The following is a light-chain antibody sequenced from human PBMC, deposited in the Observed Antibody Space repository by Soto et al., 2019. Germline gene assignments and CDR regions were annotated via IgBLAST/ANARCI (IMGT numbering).Light chain of an antibody. CDR1: QSVSRF. V-gene: IGKV3-15*01. J-gene: IGKJ2*02. Sequence: EIVMTQSPATLSVSPGERVTLSCRASQSVSRFLAWYQQRPGQAPRLLIYDTSTRATGVPARFSGSGSGTEFSLPISSLQSEDFAVYYCQQYDNWPPCTFGQGTKVEVK. CDR3: QQYDNWPPCT. CDR2: DTS.